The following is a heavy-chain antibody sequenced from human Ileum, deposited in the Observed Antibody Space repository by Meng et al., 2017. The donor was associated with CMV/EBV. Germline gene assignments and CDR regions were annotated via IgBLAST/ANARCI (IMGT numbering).Heavy chain of an antibody. CDR2: IHWNDVE. J-gene: IGHJ4*02. CDR3: IYGVAIF. Sequence: HIILRESGPALVKPTQTLTLTCTFSGFSLTTDGVAVGWIRQPPGKALEWLALIHWNDVEHYSPSLKSRLTITKDTSKDQVVLTMANMDPVDTGTYYCIYGVAIFWGQGTLVTVSS. V-gene: IGHV2-5*04. D-gene: IGHD2-15*01. CDR1: GFSLTTDGVA.